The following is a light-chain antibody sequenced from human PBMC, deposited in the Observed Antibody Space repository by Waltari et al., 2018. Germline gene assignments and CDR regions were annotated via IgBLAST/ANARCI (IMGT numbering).Light chain of an antibody. CDR3: QQFDTDVT. J-gene: IGKJ2*01. V-gene: IGKV1-5*01. Sequence: IQVIPSPSTLSASVGDTVTISCRVSHRINIWLAWYQQKPGKAPKLLIKKASTLEDGVQSRFSGSGSGTEFTLTIKSLQPDDFGTYFCQQFDTDVTFGQGTKVEI. CDR2: KAS. CDR1: HRINIW.